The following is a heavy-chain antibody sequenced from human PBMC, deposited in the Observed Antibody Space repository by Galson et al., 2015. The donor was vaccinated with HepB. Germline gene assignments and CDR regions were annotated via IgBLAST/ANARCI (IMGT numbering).Heavy chain of an antibody. D-gene: IGHD6-19*01. CDR2: IYHSGST. CDR1: GGSISSSNW. CDR3: ARVGRSSGWYRGFDY. V-gene: IGHV4-4*02. J-gene: IGHJ4*02. Sequence: ETLSLTCAVSGGSISSSNWWSWVRQPPGKGLEWIGEIYHSGSTNYNPSLKSRVTISVDKSKNQFSLKLSSVTAADTAVYYCARVGRSSGWYRGFDYWGQGTLVTVSS.